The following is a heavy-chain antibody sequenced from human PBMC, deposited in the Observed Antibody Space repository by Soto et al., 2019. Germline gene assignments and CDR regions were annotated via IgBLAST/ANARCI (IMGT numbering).Heavy chain of an antibody. V-gene: IGHV1-8*01. CDR2: MNPGSGDT. CDR1: GYSFTNND. Sequence: ASVKVSCKSSGYSFTNNDVSWVRQATGQGLEWMGWMNPGSGDTGYAQKFQGRVTMTRDISIATAYMELSSLRSDDTAIYYCARMGTFGSLNWFDPWGQGTLVTVSA. J-gene: IGHJ5*02. CDR3: ARMGTFGSLNWFDP. D-gene: IGHD3-16*01.